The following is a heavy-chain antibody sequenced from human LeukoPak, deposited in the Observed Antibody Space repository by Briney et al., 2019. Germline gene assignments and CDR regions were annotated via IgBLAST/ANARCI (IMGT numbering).Heavy chain of an antibody. V-gene: IGHV1-8*03. Sequence: ASVKVSCKASGGTFSSYAISWVRQATGQGLEWMGWMNPNSGNTGYAQKFQGRVTITRNTSISTAYMELSSLRSEDTAVYYCATIGFRYFDSSIDYWGQGTLVTVSS. CDR3: ATIGFRYFDSSIDY. CDR1: GGTFSSYA. CDR2: MNPNSGNT. J-gene: IGHJ4*02. D-gene: IGHD3-9*01.